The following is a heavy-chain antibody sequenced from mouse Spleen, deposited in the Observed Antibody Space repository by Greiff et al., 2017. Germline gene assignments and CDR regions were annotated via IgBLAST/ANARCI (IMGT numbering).Heavy chain of an antibody. J-gene: IGHJ2*01. CDR3: ARHSYGNYADY. CDR1: GFTFSSYA. D-gene: IGHD2-1*01. Sequence: EVQVVESGGGLVKLGGSLKLSCAASGFTFSSYAMSWVRQTPEKRLEWVATISSGGGNTYYPDSVKGRFTISRDNAKNTLYLQMSSLKSEDTAMYYCARHSYGNYADYWGQGTTLTVSS. V-gene: IGHV5-9-3*01. CDR2: ISSGGGNT.